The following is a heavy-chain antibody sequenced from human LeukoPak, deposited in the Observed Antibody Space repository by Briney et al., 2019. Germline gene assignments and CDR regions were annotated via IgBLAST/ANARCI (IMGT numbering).Heavy chain of an antibody. D-gene: IGHD6-13*01. CDR3: AKGSSNWLDHYYFDF. Sequence: GGSLRLSCAASGFTFSSYAVSWVRQAPGKGLAWVSAISDSGGSTQYADSVKGRFTISRGNSKNTLYLQMNSLRVEDTAVYYCAKGSSNWLDHYYFDFWGQGTLVTVSS. CDR1: GFTFSSYA. CDR2: ISDSGGST. J-gene: IGHJ4*02. V-gene: IGHV3-23*01.